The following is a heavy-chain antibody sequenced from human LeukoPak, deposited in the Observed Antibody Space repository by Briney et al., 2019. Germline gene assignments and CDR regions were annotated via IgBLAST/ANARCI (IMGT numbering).Heavy chain of an antibody. CDR2: IYPSGNT. V-gene: IGHV4-61*02. CDR1: GGSFSSGNYY. D-gene: IGHD5-18*01. CDR3: ARVEATATAYSDY. J-gene: IGHJ4*02. Sequence: SQTLSLTCSVSGGSFSSGNYYWSWIRQPAGKGLEWIGRIYPSGNTNYNPSLKSRVTISMDTSKNQFSLKLSSVTAADTAVYYCARVEATATAYSDYWGQGTLVTVSS.